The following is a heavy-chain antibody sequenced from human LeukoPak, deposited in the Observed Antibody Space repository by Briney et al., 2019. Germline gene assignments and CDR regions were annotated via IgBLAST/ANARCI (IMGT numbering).Heavy chain of an antibody. CDR1: GFTFSSYA. J-gene: IGHJ4*02. CDR3: WFGESNFDY. CDR2: ISYDGSNK. Sequence: GGSLRLSCAAPGFTFSSYAMHWVRQAPGKGLEWVAVISYDGSNKYYADSVKGRFTISRDNSKNTLYLQMNSLRAEDTAVYYSWFGESNFDYWGQGTLVTVSS. V-gene: IGHV3-30-3*01. D-gene: IGHD3-10*01.